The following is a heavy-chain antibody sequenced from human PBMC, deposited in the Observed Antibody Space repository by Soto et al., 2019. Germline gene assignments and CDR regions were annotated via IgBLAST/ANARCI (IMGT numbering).Heavy chain of an antibody. CDR1: GFTFSSNA. V-gene: IGHV3-23*01. J-gene: IGHJ4*02. CDR2: SSGSGGST. Sequence: PGGSLTLSCAASGFTFSSNAMSWVRQAPGKGLEWVSASSGSGGSTYYADSVKGRFTISRDNSKNTLYLQMNSLRAEDTGVYYCAKDHLFAYSSSHFDYWGQGTLVTVS. D-gene: IGHD6-6*01. CDR3: AKDHLFAYSSSHFDY.